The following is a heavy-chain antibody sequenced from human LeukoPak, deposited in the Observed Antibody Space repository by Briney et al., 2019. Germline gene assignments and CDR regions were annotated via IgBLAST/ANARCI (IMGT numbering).Heavy chain of an antibody. J-gene: IGHJ4*02. CDR2: IYYSGST. V-gene: IGHV4-30-4*08. CDR3: ARDYTLYISGWFLDY. CDR1: GGSISSGDYY. Sequence: SETLSLTCTVSGGSISSGDYYWSWIRQPPGKGLEWIGYIYYSGSTYYNPSLKSRVTISVDTSKNQFSLKLTSVTAADTAVYYCARDYTLYISGWFLDYWAQGTLVTVSS. D-gene: IGHD6-19*01.